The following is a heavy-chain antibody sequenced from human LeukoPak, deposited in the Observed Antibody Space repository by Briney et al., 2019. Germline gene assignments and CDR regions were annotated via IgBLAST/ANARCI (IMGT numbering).Heavy chain of an antibody. CDR3: ATDLWFGEGY. V-gene: IGHV1-46*01. J-gene: IGHJ4*02. Sequence: ASVKVSCKASGYTFTSYYMHWVRQAPGQGLEWMGIINPRGGSTSYAQKLQGRVTMTRDTSTSTVYMELSSLRSEDTAVYCCATDLWFGEGYWGQGTLVTVSS. D-gene: IGHD3-10*01. CDR1: GYTFTSYY. CDR2: INPRGGST.